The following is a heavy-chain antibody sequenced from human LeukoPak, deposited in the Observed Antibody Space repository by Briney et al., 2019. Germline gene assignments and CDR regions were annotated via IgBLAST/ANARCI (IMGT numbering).Heavy chain of an antibody. CDR3: ARAGLRFLEWLTGVRDYMDV. Sequence: ASVKVSCKASGYTFTSYGIRWVRQAPGQGLEWMGWISAYNGNTNYAQKLQGRVTMTTDTSTSTAYMELRSLRSDDTAVYYCARAGLRFLEWLTGVRDYMDVWGKGTTATVSS. CDR2: ISAYNGNT. J-gene: IGHJ6*03. D-gene: IGHD3-3*01. V-gene: IGHV1-18*01. CDR1: GYTFTSYG.